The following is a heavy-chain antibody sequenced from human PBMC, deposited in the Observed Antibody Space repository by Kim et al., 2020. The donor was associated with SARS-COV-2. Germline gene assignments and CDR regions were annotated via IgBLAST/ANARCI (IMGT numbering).Heavy chain of an antibody. CDR2: INPSGGST. V-gene: IGHV1-46*01. D-gene: IGHD6-13*01. CDR3: ARGGSSTFSYSHFES. Sequence: VKVSCKASGYTFTSYHMHWVRQAPGQGLEWMAIINPSGGSTSYTYRFQCRVTVTSDTSTSTAYMELSSLRSEDTVVYYCARGGSSTFSYSHFESWGQGSLVSGSS. J-gene: IGHJ4*02. CDR1: GYTFTSYH.